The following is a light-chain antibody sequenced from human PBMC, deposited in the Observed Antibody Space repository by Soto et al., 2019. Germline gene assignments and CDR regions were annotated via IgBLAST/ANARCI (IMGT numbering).Light chain of an antibody. CDR1: QSVSSY. J-gene: IGKJ2*01. CDR3: QQRSNWPWVVYT. Sequence: EIVLTQSPATLSLSPGERATLSCRASQSVSSYLAWYQQKPGQAPRLLIYDASNRATSIPARFSGRGSGTDITLSISSLEPEDFAVYDCQQRSNWPWVVYTFGQGTKLEIK. V-gene: IGKV3-11*01. CDR2: DAS.